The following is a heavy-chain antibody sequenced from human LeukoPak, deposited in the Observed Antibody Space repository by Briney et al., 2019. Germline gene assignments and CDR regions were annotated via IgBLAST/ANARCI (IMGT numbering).Heavy chain of an antibody. Sequence: GGSLRLSCVASGFSFSDSVIHWVRQAPGKGLEWVSAISDSGGSTYYADSVKGRFTISRDNSKNTLYLQMNSLRAEDTAVYYCARGVGIWGQGTMVTVSS. CDR3: ARGVGI. V-gene: IGHV3-23*01. D-gene: IGHD3-16*01. J-gene: IGHJ3*02. CDR1: GFSFSDSV. CDR2: ISDSGGST.